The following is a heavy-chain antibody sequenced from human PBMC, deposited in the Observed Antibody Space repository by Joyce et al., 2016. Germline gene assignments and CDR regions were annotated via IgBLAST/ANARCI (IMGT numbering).Heavy chain of an antibody. CDR3: VRETAGSSAAA. CDR1: GGAISSTNYY. D-gene: IGHD6-6*01. Sequence: QQQLQESGPGLAKPSETLSLTCLVSGGAISSTNYYWAWSRQPPGKGREWIGSIFYTGGTSYRPSLKSRVTISVDTSKNQFSLKLTSVTAADTAVYYCVRETAGSSAAAWGPGTLVTVSS. V-gene: IGHV4-39*07. CDR2: IFYTGGT. J-gene: IGHJ4*02.